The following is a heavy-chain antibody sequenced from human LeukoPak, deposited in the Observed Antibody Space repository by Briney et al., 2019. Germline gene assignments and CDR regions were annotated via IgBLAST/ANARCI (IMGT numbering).Heavy chain of an antibody. Sequence: SVKVSCKASGGTFSSYAISWVRQAPGQGLEWMGRIISILGIANYAQKFQGRVTITADKSTSTAYMELSSLRSEDTAVYYCARDPPYSGSYDYWGQGTLVTVSS. J-gene: IGHJ4*02. V-gene: IGHV1-69*04. CDR3: ARDPPYSGSYDY. CDR1: GGTFSSYA. CDR2: IISILGIA. D-gene: IGHD1-26*01.